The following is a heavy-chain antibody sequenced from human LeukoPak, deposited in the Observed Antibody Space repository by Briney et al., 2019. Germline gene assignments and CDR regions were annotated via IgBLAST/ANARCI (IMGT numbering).Heavy chain of an antibody. CDR2: IWEDGSEK. CDR3: ARDVGRISAAAIPGGS. D-gene: IGHD6-13*01. V-gene: IGHV3-7*05. CDR1: GFTLSSYR. Sequence: GGSLRLSCAPSGFTLSSYRMSWVRQAPGKGLEGVANIWEDGSEKNYLDSVKGRFTVSSYNAQNSLYLQMDSLRVEGTAVYYCARDVGRISAAAIPGGSWGQGTLVTVSS. J-gene: IGHJ5*02.